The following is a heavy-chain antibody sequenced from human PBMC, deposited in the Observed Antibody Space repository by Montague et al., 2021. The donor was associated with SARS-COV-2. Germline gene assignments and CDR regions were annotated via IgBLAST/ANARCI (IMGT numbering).Heavy chain of an antibody. J-gene: IGHJ6*02. CDR3: AGDPWRITIFGVVTRYGMDV. Sequence: SETPSLTCIVSGGSVSSGSYYWSWIRQPPGKGLVWIGYIYYSGSTNYNPSLKSPVTISVDTSKNQFSLKLSSVTAADTAVYYCAGDPWRITIFGVVTRYGMDVWGQGTTVTVSS. CDR1: GGSVSSGSYY. V-gene: IGHV4-61*01. D-gene: IGHD3-3*01. CDR2: IYYSGST.